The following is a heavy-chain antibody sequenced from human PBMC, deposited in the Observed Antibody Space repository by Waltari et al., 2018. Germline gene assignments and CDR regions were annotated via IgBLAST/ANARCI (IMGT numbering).Heavy chain of an antibody. V-gene: IGHV4-39*01. Sequence: QLQLQESGPGLVKPSETLSLTCNVSGGSLSRSSYSWCWFRQTTEKGLVFIGSIYKNGNTYYNPSLQSRVAISVDTSKNQFSLRLSSVTAADTAVYYCATTCLANYHSLDYWGQGALVTVSS. CDR3: ATTCLANYHSLDY. D-gene: IGHD4-4*01. CDR2: IYKNGNT. CDR1: GGSLSRSSYS. J-gene: IGHJ4*02.